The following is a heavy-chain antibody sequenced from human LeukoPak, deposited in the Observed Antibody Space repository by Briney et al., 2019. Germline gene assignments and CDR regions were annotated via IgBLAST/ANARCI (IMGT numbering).Heavy chain of an antibody. Sequence: PGGALRLSCAPSVFTLSNYSVNCVRQAPGEGLEWVSSISGSSSYIYYADSVKGRFTISRDNSKNTLYLQMNSLRAEDTAVYYCAREYSSSLDAFDIWGQGTMVTVSS. V-gene: IGHV3-21*01. D-gene: IGHD6-6*01. J-gene: IGHJ3*02. CDR3: AREYSSSLDAFDI. CDR1: VFTLSNYS. CDR2: ISGSSSYI.